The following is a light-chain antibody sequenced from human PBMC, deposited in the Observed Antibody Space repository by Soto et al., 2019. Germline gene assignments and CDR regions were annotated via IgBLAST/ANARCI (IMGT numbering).Light chain of an antibody. CDR2: EVS. J-gene: IGLJ1*01. CDR1: SSDVGSYNL. V-gene: IGLV2-23*02. CDR3: CSYAGSSTHYV. Sequence: QSVLTQPASVSGCPGQSITISCTGTSSDVGSYNLVSWYQQHPGKAPKLMIYEVSKRPSGVSNRFSGSKSGNTASLTISGFQAEDEADYYCCSYAGSSTHYVFGTGTKVTVL.